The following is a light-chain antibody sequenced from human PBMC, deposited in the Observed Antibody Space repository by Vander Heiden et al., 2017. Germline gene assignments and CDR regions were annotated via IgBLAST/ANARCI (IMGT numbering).Light chain of an antibody. CDR3: RQSLSTPHT. CDR1: QRLLHSHGHNF. CDR2: WGS. Sequence: DIVMTQSPPSLSVTPGEPASISCRSSQRLLHSHGHNFFDWYLQKPGQSPQLLIYWGSNRASGVSDRFSGSESGTDFTLKISRVEAEDVGVYYCRQSLSTPHTFGQGTKMEIK. J-gene: IGKJ2*01. V-gene: IGKV2-28*01.